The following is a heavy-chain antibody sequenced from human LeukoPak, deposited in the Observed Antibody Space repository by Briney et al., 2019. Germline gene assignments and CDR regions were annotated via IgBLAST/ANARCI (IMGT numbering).Heavy chain of an antibody. Sequence: PGGSLRLSCAASGFTFSSFRMHWVRQAPGKGLVWVSRINSDGITTTYADSVKGRFTISRDNSKNMLYLQMSSLRVEDTAVYYCAKLHRDGYNLDSWGQGTLVTVSS. V-gene: IGHV3-74*01. CDR2: INSDGITT. D-gene: IGHD5-24*01. CDR1: GFTFSSFR. CDR3: AKLHRDGYNLDS. J-gene: IGHJ4*02.